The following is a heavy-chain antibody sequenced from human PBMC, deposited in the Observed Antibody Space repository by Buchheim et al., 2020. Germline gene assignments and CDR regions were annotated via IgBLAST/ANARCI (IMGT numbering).Heavy chain of an antibody. CDR2: INSDGSST. D-gene: IGHD1-26*01. Sequence: EVQLVESGGGLVQPGGSLRLSCAASGFTFSSYWMHWVRQAPGKGLVWVSRINSDGSSTSYADSVKGRFTISRDNAKNTLYLQMNSLRAEDTAVYYCARDPVYSGSYYWGGYYYYGMDVWGQGTT. J-gene: IGHJ6*02. CDR3: ARDPVYSGSYYWGGYYYYGMDV. CDR1: GFTFSSYW. V-gene: IGHV3-74*01.